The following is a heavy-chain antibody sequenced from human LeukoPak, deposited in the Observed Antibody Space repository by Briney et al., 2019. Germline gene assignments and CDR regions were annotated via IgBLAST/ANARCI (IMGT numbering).Heavy chain of an antibody. CDR1: GFAFSNYA. Sequence: GGSLRLSCAASGFAFSNYARSWVRQAPGKGLEWVSSLSGGGDSRYYADSVMGRFTISRDNSKNTLYLQMNSLRAEYTAVYYCAKAVRSMVTGGGYFDSWGQGTLVTVSS. CDR3: AKAVRSMVTGGGYFDS. V-gene: IGHV3-23*01. D-gene: IGHD3-10*01. J-gene: IGHJ4*02. CDR2: LSGGGDSR.